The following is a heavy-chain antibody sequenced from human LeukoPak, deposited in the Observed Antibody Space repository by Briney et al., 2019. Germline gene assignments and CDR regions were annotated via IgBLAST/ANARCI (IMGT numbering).Heavy chain of an antibody. CDR2: IYYSGRT. V-gene: IGHV4-39*01. CDR3: ARHTSAWDFQH. D-gene: IGHD1-26*01. Sequence: SETLSLTCTVSGCSISSSSYYWGWIRPPPGKGLEWIVSIYYSGRTYYNPSLKSRVTISVDTSKNQFSLKLSSVTAADTAVYYCARHTSAWDFQHWGQGTLVTVSS. J-gene: IGHJ1*01. CDR1: GCSISSSSYY.